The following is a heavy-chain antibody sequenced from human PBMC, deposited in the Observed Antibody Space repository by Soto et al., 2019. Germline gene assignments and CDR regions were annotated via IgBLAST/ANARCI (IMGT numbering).Heavy chain of an antibody. V-gene: IGHV4-59*11. CDR1: GGSIDNHY. CDR3: ARATWYSKY. D-gene: IGHD6-13*01. J-gene: IGHJ4*02. Sequence: SXTLSLTCTVSGGSIDNHYWSWIRQPPDKGLAWXGYIYXPRSTNYNHSXXSRITTSXXKSNNQFSLNLTSITAADTAIYYCARATWYSKYWGQGTLATAPS. CDR2: IYXPRST.